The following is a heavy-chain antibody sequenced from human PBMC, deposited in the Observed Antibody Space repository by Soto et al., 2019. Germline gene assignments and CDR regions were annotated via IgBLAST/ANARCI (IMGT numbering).Heavy chain of an antibody. CDR2: IYWDDDK. V-gene: IGHV2-5*02. Sequence: QITLKESGPTLVKPTQTLTLTCTFSGFSLSTSGVGVGWIRQPPGKALEWLALIYWDDDKRYSPYLKSGLTITKDTSKNQVVLTMTNMDPVDTATYYCAHEGIAAAGEWNSGYDLSVNRYFDLWGRGTLVTVSS. CDR1: GFSLSTSGVG. J-gene: IGHJ2*01. CDR3: AHEGIAAAGEWNSGYDLSVNRYFDL. D-gene: IGHD6-13*01.